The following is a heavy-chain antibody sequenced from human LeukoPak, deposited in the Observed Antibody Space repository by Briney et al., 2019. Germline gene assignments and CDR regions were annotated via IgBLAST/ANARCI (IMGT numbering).Heavy chain of an antibody. CDR2: IGTAGDT. J-gene: IGHJ6*02. V-gene: IGHV3-13*01. CDR3: AREGDKVAGIVHGMDV. CDR1: GFTFSSYD. D-gene: IGHD6-19*01. Sequence: GGSLRLSCAASGFTFSSYDMHWVRQATGKGLEWISAIGTAGDTYYPGSVKGRFTVSRENAKNSLYLQMNSLRAGDTAVYYCAREGDKVAGIVHGMDVWGQGTTVTVSS.